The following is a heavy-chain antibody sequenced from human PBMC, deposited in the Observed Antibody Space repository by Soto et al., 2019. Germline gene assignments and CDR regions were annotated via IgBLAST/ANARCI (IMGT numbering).Heavy chain of an antibody. Sequence: QVQLVQSGDEVKKHWASVKVYCKSSGYTLPGYYMHWVRQATGQGLEWIGWINPNSGGTNYAQKFHGRVTLTRDMYISTACIELCRLRSDDTAMYYYARVPVFGARLFDPWGQGNLVTVSS. D-gene: IGHD3-3*01. J-gene: IGHJ5*02. CDR1: GYTLPGYY. CDR2: INPNSGGT. CDR3: ARVPVFGARLFDP. V-gene: IGHV1-2*02.